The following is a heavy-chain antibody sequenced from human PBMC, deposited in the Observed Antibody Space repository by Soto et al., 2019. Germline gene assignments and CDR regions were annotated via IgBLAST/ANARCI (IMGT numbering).Heavy chain of an antibody. Sequence: QVHLVQSGAEVKKPGASVKVSCKGSGYDFTTYGITWVRQAPGQGLEWMAWISAHNGNTDYAQKLQGRVTVTRDTSTSTAYMEVRSLRSDDTAMYYGARGRYGDYWGQGALVTVSS. CDR1: GYDFTTYG. J-gene: IGHJ4*02. D-gene: IGHD1-1*01. CDR3: ARGRYGDY. CDR2: ISAHNGNT. V-gene: IGHV1-18*01.